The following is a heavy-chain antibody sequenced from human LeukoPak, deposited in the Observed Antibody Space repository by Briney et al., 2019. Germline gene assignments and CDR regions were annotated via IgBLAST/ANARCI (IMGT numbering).Heavy chain of an antibody. V-gene: IGHV4-59*01. CDR3: ARGGAITIFGVVIINWFDP. Sequence: PSETLPLTCTVSGGSISSYYWSWIRQPPGKGLEWLGYIYYSGSTNYNPSLKSRVTISVDTSKNQFSLKLSSVTAADTAVYYCARGGAITIFGVVIINWFDPWGQGTLVTVSS. D-gene: IGHD3-3*01. CDR1: GGSISSYY. CDR2: IYYSGST. J-gene: IGHJ5*02.